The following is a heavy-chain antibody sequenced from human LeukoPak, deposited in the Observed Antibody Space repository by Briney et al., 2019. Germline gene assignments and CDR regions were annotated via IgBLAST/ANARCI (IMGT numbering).Heavy chain of an antibody. V-gene: IGHV3-21*01. CDR3: ARGGPYDYVWGSYRYTDTTDY. J-gene: IGHJ4*02. Sequence: GGSLRLSCAASGFTFSSYSMNWVRQAPGKGLEWVSSISSSSSYIYYADSVKGRFTISRDNAKNSLYLQMNSLRAEDTAVYYCARGGPYDYVWGSYRYTDTTDYWGQGTLVTVSS. D-gene: IGHD3-16*02. CDR1: GFTFSSYS. CDR2: ISSSSSYI.